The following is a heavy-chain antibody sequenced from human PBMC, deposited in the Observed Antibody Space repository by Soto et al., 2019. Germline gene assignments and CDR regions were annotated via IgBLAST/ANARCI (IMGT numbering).Heavy chain of an antibody. CDR3: ARARLQRPYYYSYYMDV. Sequence: SETLSLTCAVYGGSFSGYYWSWIRQPPGKGLEWIGEINHSGSTNYNPSLKSRVTISVDTSKNQFSLKLSSVTAADTDVYYCARARLQRPYYYSYYMDVWGKGTTVTVSS. CDR2: INHSGST. CDR1: GGSFSGYY. J-gene: IGHJ6*03. V-gene: IGHV4-34*01.